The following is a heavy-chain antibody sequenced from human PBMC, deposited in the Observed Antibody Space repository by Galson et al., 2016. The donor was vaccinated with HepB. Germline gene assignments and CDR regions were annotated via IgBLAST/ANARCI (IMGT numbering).Heavy chain of an antibody. Sequence: CAISGDSVSSNSATWNWIRQSPSRGLEWLGRPYYRSKWYNDYALSVKSRITINPDTSKNQFSLQLNSVTPEDAAVYYCARVRSGYSGYANPYYYGMDVWGQWTTVTVSS. D-gene: IGHD5-12*01. CDR2: PYYRSKWYN. V-gene: IGHV6-1*01. CDR1: GDSVSSNSAT. CDR3: ARVRSGYSGYANPYYYGMDV. J-gene: IGHJ6*02.